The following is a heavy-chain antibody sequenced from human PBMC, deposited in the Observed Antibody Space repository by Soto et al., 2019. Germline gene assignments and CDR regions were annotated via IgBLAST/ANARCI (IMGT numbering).Heavy chain of an antibody. CDR3: AKRDSFGT. CDR2: IWYDGSNK. V-gene: IGHV3-33*06. Sequence: PGGSLRLSCAASGFTFSSYGMHWVRQAPGKGLEWVAVIWYDGSNKYYADSVKGRFTISRDNSRSTLYLQMNSLRAEDTAVYYCAKRDSFGTWGQGTLVTVSS. D-gene: IGHD5-18*01. CDR1: GFTFSSYG. J-gene: IGHJ5*02.